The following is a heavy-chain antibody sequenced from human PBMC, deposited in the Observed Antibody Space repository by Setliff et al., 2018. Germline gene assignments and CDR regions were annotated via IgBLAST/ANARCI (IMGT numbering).Heavy chain of an antibody. CDR2: ISAYSGNT. CDR3: ARDEGRGYNFWSGYYSGARDFDC. J-gene: IGHJ4*02. Sequence: ASVKVSCKASGYTFTNYGISWVRQAPGQGLEWMGWISAYSGNTNYAQKLQGRVTMTTDTSTSTAYMELRSLRSDDTAVYYCARDEGRGYNFWSGYYSGARDFDCGGQGTLVTVSS. D-gene: IGHD3-3*01. V-gene: IGHV1-18*01. CDR1: GYTFTNYG.